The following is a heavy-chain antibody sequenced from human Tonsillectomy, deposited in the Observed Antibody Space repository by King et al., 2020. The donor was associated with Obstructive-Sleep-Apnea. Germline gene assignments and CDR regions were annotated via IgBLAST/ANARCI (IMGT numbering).Heavy chain of an antibody. V-gene: IGHV3-9*01. D-gene: IGHD3-10*01. Sequence: VQLVQSGGGLVQPGRSLRLSCAASGFTFEDYAMHWVRQAPGQGLEWFSGISWDRGSIGYADSVKGRFTISRDNAKNSLYLQMNSLRAEDTALYYCAQDIFAATGGSWSDWGQGTLVTVSS. J-gene: IGHJ4*02. CDR2: ISWDRGSI. CDR3: AQDIFAATGGSWSD. CDR1: GFTFEDYA.